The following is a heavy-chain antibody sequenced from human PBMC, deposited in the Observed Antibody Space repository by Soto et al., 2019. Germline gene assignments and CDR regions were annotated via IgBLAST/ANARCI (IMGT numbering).Heavy chain of an antibody. CDR2: INPNSGGT. Sequence: GASVKVSCKASGYTFTGYYMHWVRQAPGQGLEWMGWINPNSGGTNYAQKFQGWVTMTRDTSISTAYMELSRLRSDDTAVYYCARDSPSYYESSGYYDGSNAFDIWGQGTMVTVSS. D-gene: IGHD3-22*01. CDR3: ARDSPSYYESSGYYDGSNAFDI. CDR1: GYTFTGYY. J-gene: IGHJ3*02. V-gene: IGHV1-2*04.